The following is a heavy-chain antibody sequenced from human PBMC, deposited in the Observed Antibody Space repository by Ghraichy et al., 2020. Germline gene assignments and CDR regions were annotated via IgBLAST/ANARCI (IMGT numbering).Heavy chain of an antibody. D-gene: IGHD4-23*01. CDR3: ARGSTVVRFYYYDGMDV. J-gene: IGHJ6*02. CDR2: ITSSSRTR. CDR1: GFTFSSYS. V-gene: IGHV3-48*02. Sequence: GGSLRLSCVGSGFTFSSYSMNWVRQSPGKGLEWVSYITSSSRTRYYADSVKGRFTISRDNVQNALYLQMNSLRDEDTAVYYCARGSTVVRFYYYDGMDVWGQGTTVTVSS.